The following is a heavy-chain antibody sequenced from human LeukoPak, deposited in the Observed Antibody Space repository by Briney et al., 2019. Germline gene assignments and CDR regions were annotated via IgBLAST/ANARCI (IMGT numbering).Heavy chain of an antibody. CDR1: GGAFSRVY. J-gene: IGHJ4*03. CDR2: IDHRGDT. V-gene: IGHV4-34*01. Sequence: SQTLSLTCAVYGGAFSRVYWSWIRQSPGKGLEWIAEIDHRGDTNYNPSVKSRVTVSVDPSTNQFSLKVRSLSAADTAVYYCARGATISETGYFDFWGQGTLVTVSS. D-gene: IGHD5-24*01. CDR3: ARGATISETGYFDF.